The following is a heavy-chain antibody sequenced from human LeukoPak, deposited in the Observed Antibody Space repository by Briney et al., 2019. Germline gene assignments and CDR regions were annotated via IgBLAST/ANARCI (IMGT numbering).Heavy chain of an antibody. D-gene: IGHD3-10*01. CDR1: GFSFSTYW. CDR2: IKSDGSST. CDR3: AKDDAWLRFGE. J-gene: IGHJ4*02. Sequence: PGGSLRLSCAASGFSFSTYWMHWVRQAPGKGLVWVSRIKSDGSSTSYADFVKGRFTISRDNSKNTLYLEVISLTAEDTAVYYCAKDDAWLRFGEWSQGTLVTVSS. V-gene: IGHV3-74*01.